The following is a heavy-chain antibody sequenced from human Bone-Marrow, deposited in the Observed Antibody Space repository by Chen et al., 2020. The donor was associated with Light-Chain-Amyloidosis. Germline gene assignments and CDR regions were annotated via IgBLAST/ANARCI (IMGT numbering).Heavy chain of an antibody. Sequence: QVQLQLSGPGLVKPSETLSLKCSVSGDSITSSTDYWGWIRQPPGKGLEYIASIYSSGSSYYKPSLNSRVTISVDTSKNQFSLRLTPATAADTAVYYCARGRGYSYGHVRAYNYMDVWGKGTTVTVSS. CDR1: GDSITSSTDY. V-gene: IGHV4-39*07. CDR3: ARGRGYSYGHVRAYNYMDV. CDR2: IYSSGSS. D-gene: IGHD5-18*01. J-gene: IGHJ6*03.